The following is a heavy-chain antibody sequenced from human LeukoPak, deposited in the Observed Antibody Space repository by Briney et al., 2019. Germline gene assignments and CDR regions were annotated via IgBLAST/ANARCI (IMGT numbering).Heavy chain of an antibody. Sequence: SETLSLTCAVYGGSFSGYYWSWIRQPPGKGLEWIGEINHSGSTNYNPSLKSRVTIPVDTSKNQFSLKLSSVTAADTAVYYCARGPLHPYYDSSGYYDYWGQGTLVTVSS. D-gene: IGHD3-22*01. CDR3: ARGPLHPYYDSSGYYDY. CDR2: INHSGST. CDR1: GGSFSGYY. V-gene: IGHV4-34*01. J-gene: IGHJ4*02.